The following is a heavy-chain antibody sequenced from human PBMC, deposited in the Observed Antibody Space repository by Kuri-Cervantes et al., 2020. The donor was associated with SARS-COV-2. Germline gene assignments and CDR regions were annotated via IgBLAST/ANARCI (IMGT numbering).Heavy chain of an antibody. J-gene: IGHJ2*01. Sequence: SETLSLTCTVSGGSISSYYWSWIRQPPGKGLEWIGYIYYSGSTNYNTSLKSRVTISVDTSKNQFSLKLSSVTAADTAVYYCARDRPWQGYFDLWGRGTLVTVSS. V-gene: IGHV4-59*12. CDR3: ARDRPWQGYFDL. CDR2: IYYSGST. CDR1: GGSISSYY.